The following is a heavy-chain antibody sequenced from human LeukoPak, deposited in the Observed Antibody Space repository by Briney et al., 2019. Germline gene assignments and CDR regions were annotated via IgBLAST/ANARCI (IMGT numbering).Heavy chain of an antibody. Sequence: GGSLRLSCAASGFTFSSYGMSWVRQAPGKGLEWVSAISGSGGSTYYADSVKGRFTISRDNSKNTVSLQMNSLRAEDTAVYYCAKESGATWNIDSWGQGTLVTVSS. V-gene: IGHV3-23*01. CDR3: AKESGATWNIDS. CDR2: ISGSGGST. J-gene: IGHJ4*02. D-gene: IGHD1/OR15-1a*01. CDR1: GFTFSSYG.